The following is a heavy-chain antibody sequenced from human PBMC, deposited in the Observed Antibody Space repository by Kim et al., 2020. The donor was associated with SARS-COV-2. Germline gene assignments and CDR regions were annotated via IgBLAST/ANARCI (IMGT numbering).Heavy chain of an antibody. V-gene: IGHV3-73*01. D-gene: IGHD1-1*01. J-gene: IGHJ3*02. CDR1: GFTFSDSA. CDR3: TRVPGTPLAFWDAFDI. CDR2: IRSKGNGYAT. Sequence: GGSLRLSCGASGFTFSDSAMHWVRRASGKGLEWVGLIRSKGNGYATAYSASVRGRFTISRYDSRNTAYLQMNSLKTEDTAVYYCTRVPGTPLAFWDAFDIWGHGTIVSVSS.